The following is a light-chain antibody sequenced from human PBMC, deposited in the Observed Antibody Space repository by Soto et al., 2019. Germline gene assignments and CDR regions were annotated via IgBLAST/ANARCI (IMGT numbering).Light chain of an antibody. CDR2: GAS. Sequence: EIVLTQSPATLSVSPGESATLSCRASQSISSNLAWYQQKPGQSPRLLIYGASSRATGVPVRFSGSGSGTDFTLTISSLEPEDFAVYYCQQRSNWPMYTFGQGTKVDIK. J-gene: IGKJ2*01. V-gene: IGKV3-11*01. CDR3: QQRSNWPMYT. CDR1: QSISSN.